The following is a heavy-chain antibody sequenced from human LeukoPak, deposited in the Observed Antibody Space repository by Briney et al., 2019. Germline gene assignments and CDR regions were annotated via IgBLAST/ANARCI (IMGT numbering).Heavy chain of an antibody. J-gene: IGHJ4*02. V-gene: IGHV4-39*07. CDR3: ARDGGWGYDFWSGYPQNPGFDY. CDR1: GGSISSSSYY. Sequence: PSETLSLTCTVSGGSISSSSYYWGWIRQPPGKGLEWIGSIYYSGSTYYNPSLKSRVTISVDTSKNQFSLKLSSVTAADTAVYYCARDGGWGYDFWSGYPQNPGFDYWGQGTLVTVSS. CDR2: IYYSGST. D-gene: IGHD3-3*01.